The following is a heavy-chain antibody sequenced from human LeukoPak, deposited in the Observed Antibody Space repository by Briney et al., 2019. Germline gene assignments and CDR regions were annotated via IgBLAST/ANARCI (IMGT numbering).Heavy chain of an antibody. CDR2: IWYDGSNK. CDR3: AKDGSAYTGSYIDY. V-gene: IGHV3-33*06. CDR1: GFTFSSSA. J-gene: IGHJ4*02. D-gene: IGHD1-26*01. Sequence: GGPLRLSCAASGFTFSSSAMHWVRQAPGKGLEWVAVIWYDGSNKYYVDSVKGRFTISRDDSKNTLYLEMNRLRAEDTALYYCAKDGSAYTGSYIDYWGQGTLVTVSS.